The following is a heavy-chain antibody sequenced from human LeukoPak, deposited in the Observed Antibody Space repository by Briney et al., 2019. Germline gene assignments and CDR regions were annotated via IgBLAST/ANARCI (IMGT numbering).Heavy chain of an antibody. D-gene: IGHD3-9*01. Sequence: GGGFVQPGGSLRLSCAASRFTFSSYWMSWVRQAPGKGLEWVANIKQDGREKYYVDSVKGRFTISRDNAKNSLYLQMNSLRAEDTAVYYCARPFDANPRPRYDAFDIWGQGTMVTVSS. CDR3: ARPFDANPRPRYDAFDI. CDR2: IKQDGREK. J-gene: IGHJ3*02. V-gene: IGHV3-7*01. CDR1: RFTFSSYW.